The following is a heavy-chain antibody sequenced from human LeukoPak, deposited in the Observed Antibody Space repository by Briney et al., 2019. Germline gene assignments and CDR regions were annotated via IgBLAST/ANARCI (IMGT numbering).Heavy chain of an antibody. V-gene: IGHV3-53*01. CDR3: ARGVEPLAANTLAY. CDR2: LYSDGNT. J-gene: IGHJ4*02. Sequence: PGGSLTLPCAASGFTVITNDMTWLRRAPGKGLEGVSFLYSDGNTKYADSVQGRFTISRDNSKNTLYLEMNSLSPDDTAVYYCARGVEPLAANTLAYWGQGTLVTVSS. D-gene: IGHD1-14*01. CDR1: GFTVITND.